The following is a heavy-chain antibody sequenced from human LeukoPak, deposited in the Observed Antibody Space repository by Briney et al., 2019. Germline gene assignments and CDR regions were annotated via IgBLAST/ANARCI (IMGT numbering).Heavy chain of an antibody. CDR2: FYPGDSDT. Sequence: GESLKISCKGSGYSFSSRWIGWGRQMPGKGLDWMGIFYPGDSDTKYSPSFQGQVTISADKSISTAYLQWSSLKASDTAMYYCAKDYGGNSELYYFDSWGQGTLVTVSS. CDR3: AKDYGGNSELYYFDS. J-gene: IGHJ4*02. D-gene: IGHD4-23*01. CDR1: GYSFSSRW. V-gene: IGHV5-51*01.